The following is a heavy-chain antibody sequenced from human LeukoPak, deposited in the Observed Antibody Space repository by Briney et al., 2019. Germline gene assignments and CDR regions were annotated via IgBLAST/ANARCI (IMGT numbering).Heavy chain of an antibody. D-gene: IGHD2-21*01. Sequence: GGSLRLSCAASGFTISGYWMHWVRQAPGKGLVWVSRISGDGSITAYADSVKGRFTISRDNAKNSLYLQMNSLRAEDTALYYCARALGGDYDYWGQGTLVTVSS. V-gene: IGHV3-74*01. CDR1: GFTISGYW. J-gene: IGHJ4*02. CDR3: ARALGGDYDY. CDR2: ISGDGSIT.